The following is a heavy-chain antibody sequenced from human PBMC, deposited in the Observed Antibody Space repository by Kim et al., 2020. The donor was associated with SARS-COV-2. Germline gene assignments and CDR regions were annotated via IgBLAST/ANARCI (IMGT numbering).Heavy chain of an antibody. CDR2: ISSNGGST. CDR3: AREYCSSTSCYSDYYGMDV. Sequence: GVSLRLSCAASGFTFSSYAMHWVRQAPGKGLESVSAISSNGGSTYYANSVKARFTISRDNSKNTLYLQMGSLRAEDMAVYYCAREYCSSTSCYSDYYGMDVWGQGTTVTVSS. CDR1: GFTFSSYA. J-gene: IGHJ6*02. V-gene: IGHV3-64*01. D-gene: IGHD2-2*01.